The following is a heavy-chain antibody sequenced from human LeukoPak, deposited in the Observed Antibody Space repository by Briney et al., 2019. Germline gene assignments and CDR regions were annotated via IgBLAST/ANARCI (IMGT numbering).Heavy chain of an antibody. J-gene: IGHJ4*02. Sequence: GGSLRLSCAASGFTFSSYAMSWVRQAPGKGLEWVSTISSSGGSTYYADSVKGRFTISRDNSKSTPYLQMNSLRAEDTAVYYCAKGPTVGAANYFDYWGQGTLVTVSS. V-gene: IGHV3-23*01. CDR2: ISSSGGST. CDR1: GFTFSSYA. D-gene: IGHD1-26*01. CDR3: AKGPTVGAANYFDY.